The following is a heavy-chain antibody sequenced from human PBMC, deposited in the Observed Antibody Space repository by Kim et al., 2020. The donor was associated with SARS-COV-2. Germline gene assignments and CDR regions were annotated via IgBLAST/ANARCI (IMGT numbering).Heavy chain of an antibody. CDR3: ATGTMVRGVPGAFDI. CDR1: GFTFSSYG. CDR2: IWYDGSNK. Sequence: GGSLRLSCAASGFTFSSYGMHWVRQAPGKGLEWVAVIWYDGSNKYYADSVKGRFTISRDNSKNTLYLQMNSLRAEDTAVYYCATGTMVRGVPGAFDIWGQGTMVTVSS. D-gene: IGHD3-10*01. J-gene: IGHJ3*02. V-gene: IGHV3-33*01.